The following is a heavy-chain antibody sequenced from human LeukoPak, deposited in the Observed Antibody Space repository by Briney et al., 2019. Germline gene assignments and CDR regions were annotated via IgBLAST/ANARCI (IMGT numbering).Heavy chain of an antibody. Sequence: PSETLSLTCAVYGGSFSGYYWSWIRQPPGKGLEWIGEIYHSGSTNYNPSLKSRVTISVDKSKNQFSLKLSSVTAADTAVYYCARVPDYGDTSYFDYWGQGTLVTVSS. CDR1: GGSFSGYY. J-gene: IGHJ4*02. V-gene: IGHV4-34*01. CDR3: ARVPDYGDTSYFDY. D-gene: IGHD4-17*01. CDR2: IYHSGST.